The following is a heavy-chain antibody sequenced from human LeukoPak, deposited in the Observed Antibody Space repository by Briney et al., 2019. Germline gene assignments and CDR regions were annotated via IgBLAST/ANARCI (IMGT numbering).Heavy chain of an antibody. D-gene: IGHD5-24*01. V-gene: IGHV1-2*02. CDR2: INPNSGGT. J-gene: IGHJ4*02. CDR3: ARDLSRDGYNSFDY. Sequence: ASVKVSCKASGYTFTAYYMHWVRQAPGQGLEWMGWINPNSGGTNYAQKFQGRATMTRDTSITTAYLELTSLRSDDTAVYYCARDLSRDGYNSFDYWGQGTLVTVSS. CDR1: GYTFTAYY.